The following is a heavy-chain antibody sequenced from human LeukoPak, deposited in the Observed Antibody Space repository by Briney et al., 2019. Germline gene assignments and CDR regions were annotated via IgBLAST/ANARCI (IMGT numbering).Heavy chain of an antibody. CDR3: ARGSVLRWRLGYYFDY. CDR2: INHSGST. CDR1: GGSFSGYY. Sequence: SETLSLTCAVYGGSFSGYYWSWIRQPPVKGLEWIGEINHSGSTNYNPPLKSRVTISVDTSKNQFSLKLSSVTAADTAVYYCARGSVLRWRLGYYFDYWGQGTLVTVSS. J-gene: IGHJ4*02. V-gene: IGHV4-34*01. D-gene: IGHD4-23*01.